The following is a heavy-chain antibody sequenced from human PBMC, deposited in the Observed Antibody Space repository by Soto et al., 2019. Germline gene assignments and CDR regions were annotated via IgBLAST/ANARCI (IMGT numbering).Heavy chain of an antibody. V-gene: IGHV3-23*01. CDR3: AKDLEGSQAEGYFGY. J-gene: IGHJ4*02. CDR2: ISGSGGST. Sequence: GGSLRLSCAASGFTFSTYAMSWVRQAPGKGLEWVSAISGSGGSTYYADSVKGRFTISRDNSKNTLYLQMNSLRAEDTAVYYCAKDLEGSQAEGYFGYWGQGTLVTVSS. D-gene: IGHD3-22*01. CDR1: GFTFSTYA.